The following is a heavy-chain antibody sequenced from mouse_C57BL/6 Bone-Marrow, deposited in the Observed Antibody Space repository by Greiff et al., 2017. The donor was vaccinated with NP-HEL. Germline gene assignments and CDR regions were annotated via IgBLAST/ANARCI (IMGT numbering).Heavy chain of an antibody. V-gene: IGHV1-59*01. CDR3: ARADGYYVGYTMDY. J-gene: IGHJ4*01. CDR1: GYTFTSYW. Sequence: QVQLQQPGAELVRPGTSVKLSCKASGYTFTSYWMHWVKQRPGQGLEWIGVIYPSDSYTNYNQKFKGKATLTVDPSSSTAYMQLSSLTSEDSAVYYCARADGYYVGYTMDYWGQGTSVTVSS. CDR2: IYPSDSYT. D-gene: IGHD2-3*01.